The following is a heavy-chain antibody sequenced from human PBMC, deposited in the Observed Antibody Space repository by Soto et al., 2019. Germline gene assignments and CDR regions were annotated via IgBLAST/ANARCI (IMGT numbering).Heavy chain of an antibody. J-gene: IGHJ4*02. V-gene: IGHV4-30-2*01. CDR3: ARGDFWSGYSTVLSEMFDY. Sequence: TLSLTCAVSGGSISSGGYSWSWIRQPPGKGLEWIGYIYHSGSTYYNPSLKSRVTISVDRSKNQFSLKLSSVTAADTAVYCCARGDFWSGYSTVLSEMFDYWGQGNLVTVSS. D-gene: IGHD3-3*01. CDR1: GGSISSGGYS. CDR2: IYHSGST.